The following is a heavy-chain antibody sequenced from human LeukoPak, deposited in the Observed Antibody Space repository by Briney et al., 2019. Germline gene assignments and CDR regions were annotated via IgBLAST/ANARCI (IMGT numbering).Heavy chain of an antibody. J-gene: IGHJ4*02. CDR1: GGSFSGYS. V-gene: IGHV4-34*01. Sequence: PSETLSLTCAVYGGSFSGYSWSWIRQPPGKGLEWIGEINHSGSTNSKPSLKSRVMISVDTSKNQISLKLRSVTAADTAIYYCARVSSRRLPPTYSYDRRNYFDYWGQGTLVTVSS. CDR2: INHSGST. D-gene: IGHD3-22*01. CDR3: ARVSSRRLPPTYSYDRRNYFDY.